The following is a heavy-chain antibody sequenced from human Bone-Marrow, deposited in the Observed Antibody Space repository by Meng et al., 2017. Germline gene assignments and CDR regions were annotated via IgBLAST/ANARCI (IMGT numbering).Heavy chain of an antibody. V-gene: IGHV3-21*04. J-gene: IGHJ4*02. CDR1: GFTFSSYS. CDR3: ATYSYGLGDYFDY. Sequence: GGSLRLSCAASGFTFSSYSMNWIRQAPGKGLEWVSSISSSSSYIYYADSVKGRFTISRHNSKNTLYLQMNNLGAEDTALYYSATYSYGLGDYFDYWGQGALVTVSS. D-gene: IGHD5-18*01. CDR2: ISSSSSYI.